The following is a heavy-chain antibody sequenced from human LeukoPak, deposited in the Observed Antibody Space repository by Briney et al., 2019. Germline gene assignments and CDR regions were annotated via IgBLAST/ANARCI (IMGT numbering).Heavy chain of an antibody. CDR1: GGSVRRGNYY. CDR3: ARRHSDGSSRDYYYMDV. V-gene: IGHV4-61*02. D-gene: IGHD6-6*01. J-gene: IGHJ6*03. Sequence: SETLSLTCTVSGGSVRRGNYYWTWIRQPAGSGLEWIGRIYTSGTTDYNPSLRTRVTISVDASRNQFSLNLSSVTAADTAVYYCARRHSDGSSRDYYYMDVWGKGTTVTVSS. CDR2: IYTSGTT.